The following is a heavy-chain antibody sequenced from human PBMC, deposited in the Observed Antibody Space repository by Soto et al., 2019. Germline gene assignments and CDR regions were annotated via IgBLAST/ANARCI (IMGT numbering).Heavy chain of an antibody. CDR1: GFTFSSYS. J-gene: IGHJ6*02. CDR2: ITGSGGKT. CDR3: AKGIAATDV. D-gene: IGHD6-6*01. Sequence: PGGSLRLSCAASGFTFSSYSMSWVRQAPGQGLEWVASITGSGGKTYYADSVKGRFTISRDNSKNTVYLQMNSLRADDTAVYYCAKGIAATDVWGQGTTVTVSS. V-gene: IGHV3-23*01.